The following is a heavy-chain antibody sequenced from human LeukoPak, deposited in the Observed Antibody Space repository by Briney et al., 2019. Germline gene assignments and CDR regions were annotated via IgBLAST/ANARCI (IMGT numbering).Heavy chain of an antibody. D-gene: IGHD1-14*01. Sequence: PGGSPRLSCAASGFTVTTNDMTWVRQAPGKGLEWVSVLYSDGNTKYADSVQGRFTISRDNSKNTLYLEMNSLSPDDTAVYYCARGVEPLAANTLAYWGQGTLVTVSS. J-gene: IGHJ4*02. CDR3: ARGVEPLAANTLAY. CDR1: GFTVTTND. V-gene: IGHV3-53*01. CDR2: LYSDGNT.